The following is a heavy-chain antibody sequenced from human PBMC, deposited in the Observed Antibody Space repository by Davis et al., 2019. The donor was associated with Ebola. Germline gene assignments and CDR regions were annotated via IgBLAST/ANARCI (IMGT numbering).Heavy chain of an antibody. Sequence: PGGSLRLSCAASGFTFSSYSMNWVRQAPGKGLEWVSSISSSSSYIYYADSVKGRFTISRDNAKNSLYLQMNSLRAEDTAVYYCARTAGYSYGLPWYYYYYMDVWGKGTTVTVSS. D-gene: IGHD5-18*01. J-gene: IGHJ6*03. CDR1: GFTFSSYS. CDR3: ARTAGYSYGLPWYYYYYMDV. V-gene: IGHV3-21*04. CDR2: ISSSSSYI.